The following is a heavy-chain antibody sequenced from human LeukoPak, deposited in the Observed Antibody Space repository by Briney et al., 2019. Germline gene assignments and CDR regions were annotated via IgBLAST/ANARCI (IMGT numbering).Heavy chain of an antibody. CDR3: ARGVAAAGNNWFDP. J-gene: IGHJ5*02. Sequence: PSETLSLTCTVSGGSISTSNYYWGWIRQPPGKGLEWIGNIFYSGSTYYSPSLKSRVTISLDTSRNQFFLKLNSVTAADTAVYFCARGVAAAGNNWFDPWGQGTLGTVSS. V-gene: IGHV4-39*07. CDR2: IFYSGST. CDR1: GGSISTSNYY. D-gene: IGHD6-13*01.